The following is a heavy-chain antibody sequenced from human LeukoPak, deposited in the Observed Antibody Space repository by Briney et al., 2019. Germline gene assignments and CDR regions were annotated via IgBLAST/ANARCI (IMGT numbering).Heavy chain of an antibody. V-gene: IGHV4-39*01. D-gene: IGHD4-17*01. CDR1: GVSLSSSSYY. CDR2: MYDSGST. CDR3: ARRVATVTTGATWFDP. Sequence: NPSETLSLTCTVSGVSLSSSSYYRGWIRQPPGKGLEWIGSMYDSGSTYYNPSLKSRVTISVDTSKNQFSLKVSSVTAADTAAYYCARRVATVTTGATWFDPWGQGTLVTVSS. J-gene: IGHJ5*02.